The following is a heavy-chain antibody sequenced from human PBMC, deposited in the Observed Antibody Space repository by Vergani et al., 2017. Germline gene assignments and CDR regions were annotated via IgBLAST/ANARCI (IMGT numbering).Heavy chain of an antibody. J-gene: IGHJ6*03. V-gene: IGHV1-69*01. D-gene: IGHD6-13*01. CDR3: ARGSLTYSSSTIDYYYYYMDV. CDR2: LIPIFGTA. Sequence: QVQLVQSGAEVKKPGSSVKVSCKASGGTFSSYAISWVRQAPGQGLEWMGGLIPIFGTANYAQKFQGRVTITADESPNTAYMELSSLRSEDTAVYYCARGSLTYSSSTIDYYYYYMDVWGKGTTVTVSS. CDR1: GGTFSSYA.